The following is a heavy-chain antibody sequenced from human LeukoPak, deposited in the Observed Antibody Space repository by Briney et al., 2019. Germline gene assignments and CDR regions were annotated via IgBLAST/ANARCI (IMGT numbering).Heavy chain of an antibody. CDR1: GGSISSSSYY. Sequence: PSETLSLTCTVSGGSISSSSYYWGWIRQPPGKGLEWIGSIYYSGSTYYNPSLKSRVTISVDTSKNQFSLKLSSVAAADTAVYYCACLAMIVVANRHGFDYWGQGTLVTVSS. CDR2: IYYSGST. D-gene: IGHD3-22*01. J-gene: IGHJ4*02. CDR3: ACLAMIVVANRHGFDY. V-gene: IGHV4-39*01.